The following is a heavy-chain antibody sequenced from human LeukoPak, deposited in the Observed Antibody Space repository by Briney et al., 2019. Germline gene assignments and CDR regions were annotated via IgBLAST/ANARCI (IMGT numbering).Heavy chain of an antibody. D-gene: IGHD3-3*01. J-gene: IGHJ4*02. CDR1: GYTFTSYD. CDR3: ARGRAIFGVAVYYFDY. V-gene: IGHV1-8*01. Sequence: ASVKVSCKASGYTFTSYDINWVRQATGQGLEWMGWMNPNSGNTGYAQKFQGRVTMTRNTFISTAYMELSSLRSEDTAVYYCARGRAIFGVAVYYFDYWGQGTLVTVSS. CDR2: MNPNSGNT.